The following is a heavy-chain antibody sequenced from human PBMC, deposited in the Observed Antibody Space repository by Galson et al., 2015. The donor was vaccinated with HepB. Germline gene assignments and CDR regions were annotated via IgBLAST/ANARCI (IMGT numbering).Heavy chain of an antibody. V-gene: IGHV1-69*04. CDR1: GGTFNTYA. Sequence: SVKVSCKASGGTFNTYALNWVRQAPGQGLEWMGRVNPVFGIGSYAQNFQGKVTITADKSTDTAYMELTSLTSEDTAVYYCARDQVTTVMYNVDTWGQGTLVIVSS. CDR2: VNPVFGIG. D-gene: IGHD1-1*01. CDR3: ARDQVTTVMYNVDT. J-gene: IGHJ5*02.